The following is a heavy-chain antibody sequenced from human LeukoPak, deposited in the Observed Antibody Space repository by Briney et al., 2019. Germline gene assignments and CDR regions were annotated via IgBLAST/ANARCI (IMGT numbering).Heavy chain of an antibody. Sequence: SETLSLTCTVCGGSISSYYWSWIRQPPGKGLEWIGYIYYSGSTNYNPSLKSRVTISVDTSKNQFSLKLSSVTAADTAVYYCARKAMVRGVWWAFDIWGQGTMVTVSS. V-gene: IGHV4-59*01. J-gene: IGHJ3*02. CDR3: ARKAMVRGVWWAFDI. CDR1: GGSISSYY. CDR2: IYYSGST. D-gene: IGHD3-10*01.